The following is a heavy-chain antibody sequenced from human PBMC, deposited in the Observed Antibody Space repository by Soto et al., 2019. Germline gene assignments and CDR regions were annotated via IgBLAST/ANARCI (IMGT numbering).Heavy chain of an antibody. Sequence: SETLSLTCAVYGGSFSGYYWSWIRQPPGKGLEWIGEINHSGSTNYNPSLKSRVTISVDTSKNQFSLKLSSVTAADTAVYYCARRGFGRQLDYWGQGTLVTVSS. CDR2: INHSGST. D-gene: IGHD3-10*01. V-gene: IGHV4-34*01. J-gene: IGHJ4*02. CDR3: ARRGFGRQLDY. CDR1: GGSFSGYY.